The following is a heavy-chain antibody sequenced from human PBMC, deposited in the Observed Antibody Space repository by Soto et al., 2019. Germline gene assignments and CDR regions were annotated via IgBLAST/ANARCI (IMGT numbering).Heavy chain of an antibody. J-gene: IGHJ6*02. CDR1: GFTFSSHF. D-gene: IGHD2-15*01. CDR2: ISTKGDT. Sequence: PGGSLRLSCAASGFTFSSHFMSWVRQAPGKGLEWVSIISTKGDTFYGDSVKGRFTISRDNSKDTLSLQMNSLGVEDTALYYCLQCSSGGCRHGMDVRGRGTTVTVSS. V-gene: IGHV3-23*01. CDR3: LQCSSGGCRHGMDV.